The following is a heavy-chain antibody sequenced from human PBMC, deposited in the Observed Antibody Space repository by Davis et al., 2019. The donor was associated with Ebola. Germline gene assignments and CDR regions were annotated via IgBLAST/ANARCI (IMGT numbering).Heavy chain of an antibody. V-gene: IGHV4-34*01. Sequence: MPGGSLRLSCAVYGGSFSGYYWSWIRQPPGKGLEWIGEINHSGSTNYNPSLKSRVTISVDTSKNQFSLKLSSVTAADTAVYYCARGVTTVLGYYYYGMDVWGQGTTVTVSS. CDR1: GGSFSGYY. CDR2: INHSGST. D-gene: IGHD4-17*01. J-gene: IGHJ6*02. CDR3: ARGVTTVLGYYYYGMDV.